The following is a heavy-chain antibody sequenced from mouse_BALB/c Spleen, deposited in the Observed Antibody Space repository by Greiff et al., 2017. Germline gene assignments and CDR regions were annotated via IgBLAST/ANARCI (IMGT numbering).Heavy chain of an antibody. CDR1: GFTFTDYY. V-gene: IGHV7-3*02. CDR2: IRNKANGYTT. Sequence: EVKLMESGGGLVQPGGSLRLSCATSGFTFTDYYMSWVRQPPGKALEWLGFIRNKANGYTTEYSASVKGRFTISRDNSQSILYLQMNTLRAEDSATYCCARDGGAYWGQGTLVTVSA. J-gene: IGHJ3*01. CDR3: ARDGGAY.